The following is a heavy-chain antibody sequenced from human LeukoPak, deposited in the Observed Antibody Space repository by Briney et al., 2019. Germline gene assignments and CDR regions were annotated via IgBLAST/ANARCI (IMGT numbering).Heavy chain of an antibody. CDR1: GFTFSSYE. J-gene: IGHJ4*02. Sequence: GGSLRLSCAASGFTFSSYEMNWVRQAPGKGLEWVSYISSGSTIYDADSVKGRFTISRDNAKHSLYLQMNSLRAEDTAVYYCARESIAVAGAPFDYWGQGTLVTVSS. CDR2: ISSGSTI. D-gene: IGHD6-19*01. CDR3: ARESIAVAGAPFDY. V-gene: IGHV3-48*03.